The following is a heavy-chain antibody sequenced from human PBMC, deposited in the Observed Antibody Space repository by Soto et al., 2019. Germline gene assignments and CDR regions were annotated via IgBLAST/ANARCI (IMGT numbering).Heavy chain of an antibody. V-gene: IGHV3-49*04. CDR1: AFSFADYA. D-gene: IGHD3-22*01. J-gene: IGHJ4*02. CDR2: IRARAHGGTT. CDR3: TRAYDSSPLDY. Sequence: GGSLRLSCTASAFSFADYAMIWVRQVPGKGLEWVGFIRARAHGGTTDYAASVKGRFTISRDDSKGIAYLQMNSLKTEDTALYYCTRAYDSSPLDYWGQGTRVTVSS.